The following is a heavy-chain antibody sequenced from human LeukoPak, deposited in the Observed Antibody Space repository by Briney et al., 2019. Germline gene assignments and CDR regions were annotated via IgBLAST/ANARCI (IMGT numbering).Heavy chain of an antibody. J-gene: IGHJ6*03. D-gene: IGHD1-14*01. CDR1: GCTFSSYA. V-gene: IGHV1-69*13. Sequence: SVNGYCKASGCTFSSYAISWVRQAPGQGLEWMGGIIPIFGTANHAHKFQGRVTITADESTSTAYMELSSLRSEDTAVYYCASDRRRYDYYYYYMDVWGKGTTVTVPS. CDR2: IIPIFGTA. CDR3: ASDRRRYDYYYYYMDV.